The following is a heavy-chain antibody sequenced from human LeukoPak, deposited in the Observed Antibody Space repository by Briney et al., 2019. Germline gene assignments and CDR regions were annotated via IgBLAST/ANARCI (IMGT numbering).Heavy chain of an antibody. D-gene: IGHD4-17*01. J-gene: IGHJ5*02. V-gene: IGHV3-30-3*01. Sequence: GRSLRLSCAASGFTFSSYAMHWVRQAPGKGLEWVAVISYDGSNEYYPDSGKGRFTISRDNSKNTLYLQMNSLRAEDTGVYHCARDHSLDYGNWFHPWGQGTLVTVSS. CDR1: GFTFSSYA. CDR3: ARDHSLDYGNWFHP. CDR2: ISYDGSNE.